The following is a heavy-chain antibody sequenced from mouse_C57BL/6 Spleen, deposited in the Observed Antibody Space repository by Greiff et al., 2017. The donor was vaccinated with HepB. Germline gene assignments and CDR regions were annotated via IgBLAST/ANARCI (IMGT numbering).Heavy chain of an antibody. Sequence: VQLQQPGAELVRPGSSVKLSCKASGYTFTSYWMHWVKQRPIQGLEWIGNIDPSDSETHYNQKFKDKATLTVDKSSSTAYMQLSSLTSEDSAVYYCARSWSPPYYAMDYWGQGTSVTVSS. CDR2: IDPSDSET. J-gene: IGHJ4*01. CDR3: ARSWSPPYYAMDY. D-gene: IGHD1-1*02. CDR1: GYTFTSYW. V-gene: IGHV1-52*01.